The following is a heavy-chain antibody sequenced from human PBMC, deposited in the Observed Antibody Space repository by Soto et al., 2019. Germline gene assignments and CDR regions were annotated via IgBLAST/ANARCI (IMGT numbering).Heavy chain of an antibody. Sequence: GSLRLSCAASGFTFSSYGMHWVRQAPGKGLEWVAVIWYDGSNKYYADSVKGRFTISRDNSKNTLYLQMNSLRAEDTAVYYCARAPLAAAPKTTPFDYWGQGTLVTVSS. CDR3: ARAPLAAAPKTTPFDY. CDR1: GFTFSSYG. J-gene: IGHJ4*02. D-gene: IGHD6-13*01. V-gene: IGHV3-33*01. CDR2: IWYDGSNK.